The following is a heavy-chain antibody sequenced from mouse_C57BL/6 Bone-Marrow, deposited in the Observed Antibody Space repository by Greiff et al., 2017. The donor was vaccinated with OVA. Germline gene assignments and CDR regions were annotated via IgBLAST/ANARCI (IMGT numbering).Heavy chain of an antibody. J-gene: IGHJ2*01. CDR2: ITSDGSST. Sequence: EVHLVESEGGLVQPGSSMKLSCTASGFPFSDYYMAWFRQVPEQGLEWVANITSDGSSTYYLDSLKSRFIISRYNAKNILYLQMSTLKSEDTATYYCARDNWVFDYWGQGTTLTVSS. V-gene: IGHV5-16*01. CDR3: ARDNWVFDY. D-gene: IGHD4-1*01. CDR1: GFPFSDYY.